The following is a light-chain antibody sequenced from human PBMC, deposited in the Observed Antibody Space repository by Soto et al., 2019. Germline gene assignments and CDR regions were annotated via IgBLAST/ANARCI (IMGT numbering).Light chain of an antibody. J-gene: IGLJ2*01. V-gene: IGLV2-14*03. CDR2: DVN. CDR3: TSWTTSTTMI. Sequence: QSALTQPASVSESPGQSITISCTGTSSDIGAYNFVSWYQQHPGKAPKLMLYDVNIRPSGVSNRFSGSKSGNTASLTISGPQAEDVADYYCTSWTTSTTMIFGGGTKSPS. CDR1: SSDIGAYNF.